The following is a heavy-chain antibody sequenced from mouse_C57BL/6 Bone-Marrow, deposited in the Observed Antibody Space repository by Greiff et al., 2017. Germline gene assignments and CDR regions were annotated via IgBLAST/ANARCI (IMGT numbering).Heavy chain of an antibody. D-gene: IGHD2-2*01. V-gene: IGHV1-85*01. CDR2: IYPRDGST. CDR1: GYTFTSYD. CDR3: TRRGDGYDGAWFAY. J-gene: IGHJ3*01. Sequence: VNVVESGPELVKPGASVKLSCKASGYTFTSYDINWVKQRPGQGLEWIGWIYPRDGSTKYNEKFKGKATLTVDTSSSTAYMELHSLTSEDSAVYYCTRRGDGYDGAWFAYWGQGTLVTVSA.